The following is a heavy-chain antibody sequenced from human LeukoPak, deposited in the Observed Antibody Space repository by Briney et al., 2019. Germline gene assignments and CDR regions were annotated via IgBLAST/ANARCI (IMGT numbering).Heavy chain of an antibody. V-gene: IGHV1-18*01. J-gene: IGHJ6*03. Sequence: ASVKVSCKASGYTFTSYGISWVRQAPGQGLEWMGWVSTYNGNTNYAQKLQGRVTMTADTSTSIAYMELRSLRSDDTAVYYCAREGSPFYYYYMDVWGKGTTVTVSS. CDR3: AREGSPFYYYYMDV. D-gene: IGHD2-15*01. CDR1: GYTFTSYG. CDR2: VSTYNGNT.